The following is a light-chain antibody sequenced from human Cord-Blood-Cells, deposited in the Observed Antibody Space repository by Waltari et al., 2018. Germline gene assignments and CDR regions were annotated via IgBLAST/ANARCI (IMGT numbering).Light chain of an antibody. CDR3: QQYNSYSMYT. V-gene: IGKV1-5*01. Sequence: DIQMTQSPSTLSASVGDRVTITCRASQSISSWLAWYQQIPGKAPKLLIYDASSLESGVPSRFSGSGSGTEFTLTISSLQPDDFATYYCQQYNSYSMYTFGQGTKLEIK. CDR2: DAS. J-gene: IGKJ2*01. CDR1: QSISSW.